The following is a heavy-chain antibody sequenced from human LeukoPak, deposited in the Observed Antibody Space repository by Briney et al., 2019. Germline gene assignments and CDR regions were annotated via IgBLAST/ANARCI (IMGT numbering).Heavy chain of an antibody. Sequence: ASVKVSCKASEGTFSSYAISWVRQAPGQGLEWMGGIIPIFGTANYAQKFQGRVTITADESTSTAYMELSSLRSEDTAVYYCARGRAMATNTGSFDYWGQGTLVTVSS. J-gene: IGHJ4*02. D-gene: IGHD5-24*01. CDR3: ARGRAMATNTGSFDY. CDR2: IIPIFGTA. CDR1: EGTFSSYA. V-gene: IGHV1-69*13.